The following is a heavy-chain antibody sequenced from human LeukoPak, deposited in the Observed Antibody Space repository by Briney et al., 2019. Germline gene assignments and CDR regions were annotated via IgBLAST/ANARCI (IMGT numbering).Heavy chain of an antibody. Sequence: PGGSLRLSCAASGFAFSSYSMNWVRQVPGKGLEWVSYISSSSSTIYYADSVKGRFTISRDNAKNSVYLQMNSLRADDTAVYYCADPDWGWGQGTMVTVSS. CDR1: GFAFSSYS. V-gene: IGHV3-48*04. CDR2: ISSSSSTI. J-gene: IGHJ3*01. CDR3: ADPDWG. D-gene: IGHD3/OR15-3a*01.